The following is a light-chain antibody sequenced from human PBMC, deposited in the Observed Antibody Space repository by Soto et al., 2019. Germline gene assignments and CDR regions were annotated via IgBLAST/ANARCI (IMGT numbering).Light chain of an antibody. J-gene: IGKJ1*01. V-gene: IGKV3-20*01. CDR3: QQYGSSGT. CDR2: GAS. Sequence: EIVLTQSPGTLSLSPGERATLSCRASQSVSNSYLAWYQQKPGQAPRLLIYGASNRATGIPDRFSGSGSGTDFTLTISRLEPEDFGVYYCQQYGSSGTFGQGSKVDMK. CDR1: QSVSNSY.